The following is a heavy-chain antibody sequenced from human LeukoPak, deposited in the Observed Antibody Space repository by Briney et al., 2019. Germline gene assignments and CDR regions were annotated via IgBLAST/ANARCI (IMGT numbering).Heavy chain of an antibody. D-gene: IGHD2/OR15-2a*01. CDR3: ARGNSHYYYYMDV. J-gene: IGHJ6*03. CDR2: ISGSGGST. V-gene: IGHV3-23*01. CDR1: GFTFSSYA. Sequence: GGSLRLSCAASGFTFSSYAMSWVRQAPGKGLEWVSAISGSGGSTYYADSVKGRFTISRDNSKNTLYLQMNSLRAEDTAVYYCARGNSHYYYYMDVWGKGTTVTVSS.